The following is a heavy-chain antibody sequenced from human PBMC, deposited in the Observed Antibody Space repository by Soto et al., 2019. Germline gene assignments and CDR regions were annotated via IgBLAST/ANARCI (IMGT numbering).Heavy chain of an antibody. Sequence: QDQLVESGGGVVQPGTSLRLSCATSGFTFSARGIHWVRQAPGKGLEWLAVIWYDGTKKYYADSVQGRFSVSRDNSENMAYLQMNRLRVDDTAVYYCVKDRCGGDCYSIPYFDSWGQGTLVTVSS. CDR3: VKDRCGGDCYSIPYFDS. CDR1: GFTFSARG. V-gene: IGHV3-33*06. CDR2: IWYDGTKK. J-gene: IGHJ4*02. D-gene: IGHD2-21*02.